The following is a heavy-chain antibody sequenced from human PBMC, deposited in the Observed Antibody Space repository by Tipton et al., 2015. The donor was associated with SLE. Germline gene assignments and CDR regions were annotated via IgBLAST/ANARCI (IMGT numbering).Heavy chain of an antibody. J-gene: IGHJ4*02. D-gene: IGHD2-21*01. CDR1: GFTFNNAW. CDR3: SSLFLGY. CDR2: ITGKRDGGTT. Sequence: SLRLSCATSGFTFNNAWMTWVRQAPGKGLEWVGHITGKRDGGTTYYGAPVKGRFTISRDDSQNTVSLQMNSLQAEDTAVYYCSSLFLGYWGQGALVTVAS. V-gene: IGHV3-15*01.